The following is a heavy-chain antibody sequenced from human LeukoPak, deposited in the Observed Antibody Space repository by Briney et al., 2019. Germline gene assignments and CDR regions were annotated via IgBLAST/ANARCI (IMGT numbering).Heavy chain of an antibody. CDR1: GFTFSSYG. J-gene: IGHJ4*02. CDR2: IWYGGSNK. Sequence: GGSLRLSCAASGFTFSSYGMHWVRQAPGKGLEWVAVIWYGGSNKYYADSVKGRFTISRDNSKNTLNLQMNSLRAEDTAVYYCAKEGYYYDSSGYYYGSYWGQGTLVTVSS. CDR3: AKEGYYYDSSGYYYGSY. V-gene: IGHV3-30*02. D-gene: IGHD3-22*01.